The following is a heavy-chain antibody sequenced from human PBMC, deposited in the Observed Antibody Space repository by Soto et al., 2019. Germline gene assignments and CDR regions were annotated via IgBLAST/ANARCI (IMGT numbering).Heavy chain of an antibody. CDR3: ARRAETNGWNGFGADKYYFDF. V-gene: IGHV1-8*01. J-gene: IGHJ4*02. CDR2: MNPNTGNS. D-gene: IGHD1-1*01. Sequence: ASVKVSCKASGYTFTSYDIYWVRQATGQGLEWMGRMNPNTGNSGYAQKFQGRVTMTSDTSISTAHMELSSLRSEDTAVYYCARRAETNGWNGFGADKYYFDFWGQGTLVTV. CDR1: GYTFTSYD.